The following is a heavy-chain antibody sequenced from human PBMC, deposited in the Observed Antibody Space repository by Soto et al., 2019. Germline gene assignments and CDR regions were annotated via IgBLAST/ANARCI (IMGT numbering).Heavy chain of an antibody. CDR2: IWYDGSNK. D-gene: IGHD6-6*01. J-gene: IGHJ3*02. CDR3: ARDPIAATSGAFDI. V-gene: IGHV3-33*01. CDR1: GFTFSSYG. Sequence: QVQLVESGGGVVQPGRSLRLSCAASGFTFSSYGMHWVRQAPGKGLEWVAVIWYDGSNKYYADSVKGRFTISRDNSKNTLCLQMNSLRAEDTAVYYCARDPIAATSGAFDIWGQGTMVTVSS.